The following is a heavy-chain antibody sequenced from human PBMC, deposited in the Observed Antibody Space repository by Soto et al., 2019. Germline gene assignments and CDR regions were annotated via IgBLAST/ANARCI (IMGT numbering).Heavy chain of an antibody. CDR3: AIRYGGAFDI. D-gene: IGHD4-17*01. CDR1: GGSISSYY. V-gene: IGHV4-59*08. J-gene: IGHJ3*02. CDR2: IYYSGST. Sequence: QVQLQESGPGLVKPSETLSLTCTVSGGSISSYYWNWIRQPPGKGLEWIGYIYYSGSTNYNPSLKSRDTISVDTSKNEFSLKLSSVTAADTSVYYCAIRYGGAFDIWGQGTMVTVSS.